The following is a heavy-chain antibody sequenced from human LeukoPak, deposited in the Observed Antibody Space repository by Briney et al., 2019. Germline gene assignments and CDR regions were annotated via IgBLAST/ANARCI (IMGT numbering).Heavy chain of an antibody. CDR1: GFTVSSNY. CDR2: ISRSGDNT. D-gene: IGHD3-10*01. Sequence: GGSLRLSCAASGFTVSSNYMSWVRQAPGKGLEWVSLISRSGDNTYYADSVKGRFTISRDNSKNTLYLQMNSLRAEDTALYYCAKALRVRGAPDSWGQGTLITVSS. CDR3: AKALRVRGAPDS. V-gene: IGHV3-23*01. J-gene: IGHJ5*01.